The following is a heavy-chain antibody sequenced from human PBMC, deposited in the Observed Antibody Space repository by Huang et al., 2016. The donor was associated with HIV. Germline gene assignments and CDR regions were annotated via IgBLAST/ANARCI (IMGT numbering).Heavy chain of an antibody. CDR1: GYTPPDLS. CDR2: VAPEHGET. Sequence: QVQLVQSGAEVKKPGASVKVSCKVSGYTPPDLSIHWVRQAPGKGLEWKGGVAPEHGETIYAQNFQGRVTMTDDTSTDTAYMELHSLRPEDTAVYYCAAGYDTYYDIWGQGTMVIASS. D-gene: IGHD2-21*01. CDR3: AAGYDTYYDI. J-gene: IGHJ3*02. V-gene: IGHV1-24*01.